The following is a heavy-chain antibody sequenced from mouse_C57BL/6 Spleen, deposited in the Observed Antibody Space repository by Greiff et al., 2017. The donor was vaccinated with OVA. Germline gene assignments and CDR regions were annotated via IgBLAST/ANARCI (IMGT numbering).Heavy chain of an antibody. Sequence: VQLQQSGAELVRPGTSVKVSCKASGYAFTNYLIEWVKQRPGQGLEWIGVINPGSGGTNYNEKFKGKATLTADKSSSTAYMQLSSLTSEDSAVYFCARSSSLLLFAYWGQGTLVTVSA. CDR2: INPGSGGT. CDR3: ARSSSLLLFAY. D-gene: IGHD1-1*01. J-gene: IGHJ3*01. CDR1: GYAFTNYL. V-gene: IGHV1-54*01.